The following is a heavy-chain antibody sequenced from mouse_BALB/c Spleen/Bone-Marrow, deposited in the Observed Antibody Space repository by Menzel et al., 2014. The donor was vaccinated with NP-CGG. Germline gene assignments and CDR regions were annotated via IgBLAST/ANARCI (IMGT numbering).Heavy chain of an antibody. CDR2: IDPPDSYT. Sequence: VKLMESGAELVKPGASVKLSCKASGYTFTSYWMHWVKQRPGQGLEWIGEIDPPDSYTNYNQKFKGKATLTVDKSSSTAYMQLSSLTSEDSAVYYCARDSITTVVATDYWGQGTTLTVSS. CDR1: GYTFTSYW. D-gene: IGHD1-1*01. CDR3: ARDSITTVVATDY. V-gene: IGHV1-69*02. J-gene: IGHJ2*01.